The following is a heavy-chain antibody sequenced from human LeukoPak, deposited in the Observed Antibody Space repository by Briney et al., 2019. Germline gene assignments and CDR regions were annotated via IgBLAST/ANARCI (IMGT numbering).Heavy chain of an antibody. J-gene: IGHJ4*02. CDR3: SRSLEY. CDR1: GFTFSHYW. Sequence: GGSLRLSCTAFGFTFSHYWMDWVRQAAGKGLEWVANINQDGSVKYYVDSVKGRFTISRDNTKNSLSLRMDSLRDDDTAVYYCSRSLEYSGQGTLVTVSS. V-gene: IGHV3-7*01. CDR2: INQDGSVK.